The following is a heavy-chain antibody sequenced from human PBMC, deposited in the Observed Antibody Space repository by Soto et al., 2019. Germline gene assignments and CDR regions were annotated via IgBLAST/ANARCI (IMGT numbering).Heavy chain of an antibody. V-gene: IGHV1-69*13. J-gene: IGHJ4*02. Sequence: GASVKVSCKESGIILKDYALSWGGLAPGNGVEGMGGFIPVFGAAMYSDKFRGRIILSVDETTQTGFMELTSLTSHDTAVYFCATRGDNHHDSSAYFMPFDFWGQGTLVTVSS. CDR1: GIILKDYA. D-gene: IGHD3-22*01. CDR2: FIPVFGAA. CDR3: ATRGDNHHDSSAYFMPFDF.